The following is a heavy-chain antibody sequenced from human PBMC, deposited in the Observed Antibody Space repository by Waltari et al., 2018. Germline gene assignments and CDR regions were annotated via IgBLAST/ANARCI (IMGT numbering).Heavy chain of an antibody. J-gene: IGHJ4*02. CDR3: ARAGSVQRTGNHSFDY. Sequence: QVQLQQWGAGLLKPSETLSLTCAVYGGSFSGYYWSWIRQPPGKGLEWIGEINHSGSTNYNPSLKSRVTISVDTSKNQFTLKLSSVTAADTAVYYCARAGSVQRTGNHSFDYWGQGTLVTVSS. V-gene: IGHV4-34*01. D-gene: IGHD7-27*01. CDR1: GGSFSGYY. CDR2: INHSGST.